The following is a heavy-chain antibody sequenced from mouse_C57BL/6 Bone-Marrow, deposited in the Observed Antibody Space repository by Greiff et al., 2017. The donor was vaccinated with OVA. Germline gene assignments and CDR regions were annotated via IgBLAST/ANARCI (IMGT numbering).Heavy chain of an antibody. V-gene: IGHV1-64*01. CDR2: IHPNSGST. Sequence: VQLQQPGAELVKPGASVKLSCKASGYTFTSYWMHWVKQRPGQGLEWIGMIHPNSGSTNYNEKFKSKATLTVDKSSSTAYMQLSSLTSEDSAVYSCASPYYYGSRYAMDYWGQGTSVTVSS. CDR3: ASPYYYGSRYAMDY. D-gene: IGHD1-1*01. J-gene: IGHJ4*01. CDR1: GYTFTSYW.